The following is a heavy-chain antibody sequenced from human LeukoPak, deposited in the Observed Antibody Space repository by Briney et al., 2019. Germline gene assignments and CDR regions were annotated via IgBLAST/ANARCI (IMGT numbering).Heavy chain of an antibody. CDR3: ARDIGDDLFNYYDSSGYYAFDY. D-gene: IGHD3-22*01. CDR1: GGSISSYY. Sequence: SETLSLTCTVSGGSISSYYWSWIRQPAGKGLEWIGRIYTSGSTNYNPSLKSRVTMSVDTPKNQFSPQLNSVTPEDTAVYYCARDIGDDLFNYYDSSGYYAFDYWGQGTLVTVSS. J-gene: IGHJ4*02. CDR2: IYTSGST. V-gene: IGHV4-4*07.